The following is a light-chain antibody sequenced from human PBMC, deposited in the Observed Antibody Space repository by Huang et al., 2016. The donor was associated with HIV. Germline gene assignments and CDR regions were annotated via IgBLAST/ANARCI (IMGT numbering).Light chain of an antibody. V-gene: IGKV1-39*01. J-gene: IGKJ1*01. Sequence: DIQMTQSPSSLSASIGDRVTIACRANQSIGTSLNWYQQRPGMAPNRLIYGTSNLQSGAPSRISGSGSGTYFSLTITSLQPGDFATYYCQQSYATPRTFGQGTKVEI. CDR3: QQSYATPRT. CDR1: QSIGTS. CDR2: GTS.